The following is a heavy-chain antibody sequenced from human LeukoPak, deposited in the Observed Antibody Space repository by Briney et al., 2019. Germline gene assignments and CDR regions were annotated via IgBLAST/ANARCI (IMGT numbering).Heavy chain of an antibody. CDR3: VRSAYSGGWYGGVNWFDP. CDR2: IYYSGST. CDR1: GGSISNYY. J-gene: IGHJ5*02. D-gene: IGHD6-19*01. V-gene: IGHV4-59*01. Sequence: PSETLSLTCTVSGGSISNYYWSWIRQPPGKGLEWIGYIYYSGSTNYNPSLKSRVTISVDTSKNQFSLKLSSVTAADTAVYYCVRSAYSGGWYGGVNWFDPWGQGTLVTVSS.